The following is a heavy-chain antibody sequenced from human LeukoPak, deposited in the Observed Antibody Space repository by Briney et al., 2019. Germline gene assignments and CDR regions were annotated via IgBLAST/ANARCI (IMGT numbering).Heavy chain of an antibody. Sequence: ASVKVSCKASGYTFNSYYMHWVRQAPGQGLEWMGIINPNSGGTNYAQKFQGRVTMTRDTSIGTAYMELSRLRSDDTAVYYCARGQWLVRGGYYYGMDVWGQGTTVTVSS. D-gene: IGHD6-19*01. CDR1: GYTFNSYY. J-gene: IGHJ6*02. CDR2: INPNSGGT. CDR3: ARGQWLVRGGYYYGMDV. V-gene: IGHV1-2*02.